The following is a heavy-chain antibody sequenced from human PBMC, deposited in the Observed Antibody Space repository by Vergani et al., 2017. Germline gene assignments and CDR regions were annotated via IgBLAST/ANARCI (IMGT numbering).Heavy chain of an antibody. CDR2: IYHSGST. D-gene: IGHD6-19*01. J-gene: IGHJ4*02. Sequence: QVQLLESGPGLVKPSGTLSLTCAVSGGSLSSSNWWSWVRQPPGKGLEWIGEIYHSGSTNYNPSLKSRVTISVDKSKNQFSLKLSSVTAADTAVYYCARDAVTSAVAGIAGPHTYFDYWGQGTLVTVSS. V-gene: IGHV4-4*02. CDR1: GGSLSSSNW. CDR3: ARDAVTSAVAGIAGPHTYFDY.